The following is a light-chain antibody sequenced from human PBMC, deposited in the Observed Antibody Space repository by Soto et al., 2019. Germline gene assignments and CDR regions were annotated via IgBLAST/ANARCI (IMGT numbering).Light chain of an antibody. CDR3: MQALQART. Sequence: DIVMTQSPLSLPVTPGEPASISCRSSQSLLHNNGDSYLDWYLQKPGQSPQLLIYLGSNRASGVPDRFSGSGSGTDFTLKISRVEAEDVGVYYCMQALQARTFGQGTKVEIK. CDR2: LGS. J-gene: IGKJ1*01. V-gene: IGKV2-28*01. CDR1: QSLLHNNGDSY.